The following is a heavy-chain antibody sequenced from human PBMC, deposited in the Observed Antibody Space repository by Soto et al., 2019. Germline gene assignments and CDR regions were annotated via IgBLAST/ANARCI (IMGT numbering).Heavy chain of an antibody. D-gene: IGHD5-18*01. J-gene: IGHJ4*02. CDR3: ARGAADTAMVDS. V-gene: IGHV4-59*01. CDR2: IFYSGST. CDR1: GGSIRSYY. Sequence: KTSETLSLTCTVSGGSIRSYYWTWIRQPPGKGLEWLGYIFYSGSTFYNPSLKSRVTISIHTSKSQLSLQLTSVPAADTAVYYCARGAADTAMVDSWGQGTLVTVSS.